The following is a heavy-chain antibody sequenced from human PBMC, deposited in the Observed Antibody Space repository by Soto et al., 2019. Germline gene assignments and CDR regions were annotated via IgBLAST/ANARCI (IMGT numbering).Heavy chain of an antibody. CDR1: GFIFSSYG. CDR3: VRGPGLYCSGGSCDQIDN. V-gene: IGHV3-33*01. Sequence: QVQLVESGGGVVQPGRSLRLSCVASGFIFSSYGMHWVRQTPGKGLEWVAVIWYDGSNEHYADSVKGRFTISRDNSKNKLYLKMNSLRAEDTAVYYCVRGPGLYCSGGSCDQIDNWGQGTLVTVSS. D-gene: IGHD2-15*01. CDR2: IWYDGSNE. J-gene: IGHJ4*02.